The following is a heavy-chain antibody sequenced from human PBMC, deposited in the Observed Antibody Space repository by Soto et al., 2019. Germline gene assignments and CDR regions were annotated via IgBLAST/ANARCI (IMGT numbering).Heavy chain of an antibody. CDR3: ARDSFGWWFDP. CDR2: ISAYNGNT. V-gene: IGHV1-18*01. J-gene: IGHJ5*02. CDR1: GYTFTSYC. Sequence: ASVKVSCKASGYTFTSYCISWVLQAPGQGLEWMGWISAYNGNTNYAQKLQGRVTMTTDTSTSTAYMELRSLRSDDTAVYYCARDSFGWWFDPWGQGTLVTVSS. D-gene: IGHD3-3*01.